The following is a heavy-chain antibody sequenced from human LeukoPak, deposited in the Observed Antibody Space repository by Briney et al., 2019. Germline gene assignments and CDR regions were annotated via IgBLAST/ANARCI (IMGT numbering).Heavy chain of an antibody. CDR1: GFTFSDYY. J-gene: IGHJ4*02. Sequence: GGSLRLSCAASGFTFSDYYMSWIRQAPGKGLEWVSYISSSGSTIYYADSVKGRFTISRDNAKNSLYLQMNSLRAEDTAVYYCARDPNGPARFEHQLFDYWGQGTLVTVSS. D-gene: IGHD6-6*01. CDR2: ISSSGSTI. V-gene: IGHV3-11*04. CDR3: ARDPNGPARFEHQLFDY.